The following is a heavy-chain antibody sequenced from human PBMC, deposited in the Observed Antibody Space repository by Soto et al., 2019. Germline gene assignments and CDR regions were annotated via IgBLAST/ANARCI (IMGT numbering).Heavy chain of an antibody. CDR1: GYTFTTYS. D-gene: IGHD2-2*01. CDR2: IHAGNGNT. CDR3: ARAACSSTSCYNYYAYGMDV. Sequence: ASVKVSCKASGYTFTTYSMHWVRQAPGQRLEWMGWIHAGNGNTEHSQKFQGRVTITRDTSASTAYLELGSLRSEDTAVYYCARAACSSTSCYNYYAYGMDVWGQGTAVTVSS. J-gene: IGHJ6*02. V-gene: IGHV1-3*01.